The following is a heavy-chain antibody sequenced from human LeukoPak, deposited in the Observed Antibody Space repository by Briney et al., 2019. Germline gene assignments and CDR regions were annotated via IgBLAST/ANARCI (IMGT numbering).Heavy chain of an antibody. J-gene: IGHJ4*02. CDR3: ARKPSYFDY. CDR1: GGSFSGYY. V-gene: IGHV4-34*01. CDR2: INHSGST. Sequence: SETLSLTCAVYGGSFSGYYWSWIRQPPGKGLEWIGEINHSGSTNYNPSLKSRVTISVDTSKNRFSLKLSSVTAADTAVYYCARKPSYFDYWGQGTLVTVSS.